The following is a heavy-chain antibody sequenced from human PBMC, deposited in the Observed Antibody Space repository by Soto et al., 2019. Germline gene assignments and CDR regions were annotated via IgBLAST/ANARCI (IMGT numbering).Heavy chain of an antibody. CDR1: GGSISSGDYY. D-gene: IGHD3-9*01. CDR2: IYYSGST. Sequence: SETLSLTCTVSGGSISSGDYYWSWIRQPPGKGLEWIGCIYYSGSTYYNPSLKSRVTISVDTSKNQFSLKLSPVTAADTAVYYCARLSTAGYYNRDYYYGMDVWGQGTTVTVSS. J-gene: IGHJ6*02. V-gene: IGHV4-30-4*01. CDR3: ARLSTAGYYNRDYYYGMDV.